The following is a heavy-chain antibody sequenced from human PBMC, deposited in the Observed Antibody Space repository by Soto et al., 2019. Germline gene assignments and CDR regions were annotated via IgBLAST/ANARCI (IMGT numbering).Heavy chain of an antibody. CDR3: ARGLHYFDF. J-gene: IGHJ4*02. CDR2: INPHNGVT. V-gene: IGHV1-2*02. Sequence: QVQLVQSGAEVKKPGASMKVSCTTSGYIFTDYYIHWVRQAPGQGLQWLGWINPHNGVTTYAQTFQGRVIMTRDTSVSTAYMELTRLTSHDTAVYYCARGLHYFDFWGQGALLTVSS. CDR1: GYIFTDYY.